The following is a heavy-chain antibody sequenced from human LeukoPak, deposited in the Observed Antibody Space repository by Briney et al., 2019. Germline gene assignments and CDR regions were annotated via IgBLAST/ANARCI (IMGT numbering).Heavy chain of an antibody. CDR3: ARHGNGDGFDY. Sequence: GEPLKISCQGSGYSFTSYWISWVRKMPGKGLEWMGRIDPSDSYTNYSPSFQGHVTISADKSISTAYLQWSSLKASDTAMYYCARHGNGDGFDYWGQGTLVTVSS. J-gene: IGHJ4*02. D-gene: IGHD4-17*01. V-gene: IGHV5-10-1*01. CDR2: IDPSDSYT. CDR1: GYSFTSYW.